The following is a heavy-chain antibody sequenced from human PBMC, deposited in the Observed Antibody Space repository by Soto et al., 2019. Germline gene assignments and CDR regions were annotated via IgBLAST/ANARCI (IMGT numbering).Heavy chain of an antibody. J-gene: IGHJ4*02. CDR1: GFTFSSNS. CDR3: ARGRVGTAYFDY. D-gene: IGHD2-21*02. CDR2: ITSSSSTI. Sequence: LRLSCAASGFTFSSNSMNWVRQAPGKGLEWISYITSSSSTIYYADSVKGRFTISRDNAKNSVYLQMNSLRDEDTAVYYCARGRVGTAYFDYWGQGALVTVSS. V-gene: IGHV3-48*02.